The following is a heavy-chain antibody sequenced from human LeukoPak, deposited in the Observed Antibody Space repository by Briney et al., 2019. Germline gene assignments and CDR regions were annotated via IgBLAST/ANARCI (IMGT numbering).Heavy chain of an antibody. V-gene: IGHV3-21*01. CDR1: GFTFSSYS. Sequence: GGSLRLSCAASGFTFSSYSMNWVRQAPGKGLEWVSSISSSSSYIYYADSVKGRFTISRDNAKNSLYLQMNSLRAEDTAVYYCARDYRRNYYDSSGYYYGNWGQGTLVTVSS. CDR2: ISSSSSYI. D-gene: IGHD3-22*01. J-gene: IGHJ4*02. CDR3: ARDYRRNYYDSSGYYYGN.